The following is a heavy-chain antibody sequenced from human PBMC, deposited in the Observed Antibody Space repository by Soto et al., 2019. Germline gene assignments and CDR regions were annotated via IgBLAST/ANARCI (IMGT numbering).Heavy chain of an antibody. CDR3: AREAGIHQNNWFDP. CDR1: GGSFSGYY. D-gene: IGHD2-2*01. Sequence: SETLSLTCAVYGGSFSGYYWSWIRQPPGKGLEWIGEINHSGSTNYNPSLKSRVTTSVDTSKNQFSLKLSSVTAADTAVYYCAREAGIHQNNWFDPWGQGTLVTVSS. CDR2: INHSGST. J-gene: IGHJ5*02. V-gene: IGHV4-34*01.